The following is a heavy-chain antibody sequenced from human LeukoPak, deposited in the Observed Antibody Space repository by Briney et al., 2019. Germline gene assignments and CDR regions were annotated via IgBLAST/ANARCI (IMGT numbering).Heavy chain of an antibody. CDR2: IYSGGST. CDR1: GFTVSSTY. Sequence: QPGGSLRLSCAASGFTVSSTYMTWVPQAPGKGLEWCSNIYSGGSTYYADSARGRFTISKDNSKNTLYLPMNSLRAEDTAVDYCARGPDWGQGILVTVSS. J-gene: IGHJ4*02. CDR3: ARGPD. V-gene: IGHV3-53*01.